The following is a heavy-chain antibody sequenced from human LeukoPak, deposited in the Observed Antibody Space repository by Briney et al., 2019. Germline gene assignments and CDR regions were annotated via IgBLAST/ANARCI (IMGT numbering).Heavy chain of an antibody. D-gene: IGHD5-18*01. CDR2: IRSSSSYT. V-gene: IGHV3-11*05. CDR1: GFTLWDYY. J-gene: IGHJ4*02. CDR3: ARDPYSYGYGAYYFDY. Sequence: GGPLRLFCAAPGFTLWDYYMSWLRQAPGKALEGVSYIRSSSSYTNYAQSVKGRFTISRDNTKNSLYLHMNSLRAEDTAVYYCARDPYSYGYGAYYFDYWGQGTLVTVSS.